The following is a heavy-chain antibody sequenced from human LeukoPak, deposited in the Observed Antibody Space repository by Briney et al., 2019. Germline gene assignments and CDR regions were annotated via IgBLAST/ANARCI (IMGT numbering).Heavy chain of an antibody. V-gene: IGHV3-30-3*01. CDR3: AREIRYSSGWYCFDY. CDR2: ISYDGSNK. D-gene: IGHD6-19*01. CDR1: GFTFSSYA. Sequence: GGSLRLSCAASGFTFSSYAMPWVRQAPGKGLEWVAVISYDGSNKYYADSVKGRFTISRDNSKNTLYLQMNSLRAEDTAVYYCAREIRYSSGWYCFDYWGQGTLVTVSS. J-gene: IGHJ4*02.